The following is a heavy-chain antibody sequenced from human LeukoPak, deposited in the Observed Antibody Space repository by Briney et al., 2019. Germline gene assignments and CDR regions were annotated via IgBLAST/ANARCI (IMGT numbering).Heavy chain of an antibody. J-gene: IGHJ4*02. CDR3: AKDLGQWLVYFDY. CDR1: GITFRNNA. D-gene: IGHD6-19*01. V-gene: IGHV3-23*01. Sequence: PGGSLRLSCAASGITFRNNAMSWVRQAPGKGLEWVSAISGSGGNTYYADSVKGRFTISRDNSKNTLYLQMNSLRAEDTAVYYCAKDLGQWLVYFDYRGQGTLVTVSS. CDR2: ISGSGGNT.